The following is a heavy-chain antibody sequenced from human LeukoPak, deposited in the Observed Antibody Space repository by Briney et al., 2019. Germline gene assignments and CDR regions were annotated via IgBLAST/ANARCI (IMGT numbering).Heavy chain of an antibody. Sequence: SETLSLTCTVSGGSISSYYWSWIRQPPGKGLEWIGYIYYSGSTNYNPSLKSRVTISVDTSKNQFSLKLSSVTAADTAVYYCARGMYSSSPHPFDYWGQGTLVTVSS. D-gene: IGHD6-6*01. CDR3: ARGMYSSSPHPFDY. CDR1: GGSISSYY. CDR2: IYYSGST. V-gene: IGHV4-59*01. J-gene: IGHJ4*02.